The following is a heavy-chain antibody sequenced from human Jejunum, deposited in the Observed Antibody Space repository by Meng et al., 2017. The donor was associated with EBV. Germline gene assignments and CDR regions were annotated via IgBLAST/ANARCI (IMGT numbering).Heavy chain of an antibody. J-gene: IGHJ4*02. CDR3: ARRIASSYSYESGSFNY. Sequence: QITLKESGPTLVKPTQTLTLPCTFSGFSLTTSGVGVGWIRPPPGKAPEWLAFIYWDDDKRYSPSLKSRLTITKDTSKNQVVHTMTNMDPVDTGTYYCARRIASSYSYESGSFNYWGQGTLVTVAS. CDR1: GFSLTTSGVG. D-gene: IGHD3-10*01. CDR2: IYWDDDK. V-gene: IGHV2-5*02.